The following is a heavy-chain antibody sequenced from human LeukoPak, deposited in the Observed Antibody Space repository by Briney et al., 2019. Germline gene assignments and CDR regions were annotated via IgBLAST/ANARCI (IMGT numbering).Heavy chain of an antibody. CDR3: ARSGRFGELHEFDY. D-gene: IGHD3-10*01. J-gene: IGHJ4*02. V-gene: IGHV4-38-2*02. Sequence: SETLSLTCTVSGYSISNGYYWGWIRQPPGKGLEWIGSIYYSGSTYYNPSLKSRVTISVDTSKNQFSLKLSSVTAADTAVYYCARSGRFGELHEFDYWGQGTLVTVSS. CDR2: IYYSGST. CDR1: GYSISNGYY.